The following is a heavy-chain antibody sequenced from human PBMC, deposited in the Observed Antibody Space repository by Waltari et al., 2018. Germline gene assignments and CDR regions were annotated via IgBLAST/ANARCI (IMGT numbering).Heavy chain of an antibody. J-gene: IGHJ4*02. V-gene: IGHV3-7*01. D-gene: IGHD2-2*01. Sequence: EVRLVDSGGGLVQPGGSLSPSCAASGFRLSDYWMSWVRQAPGKGLEWVATINEDGSETYYVDSVKGRFTISRDNAKNSMYLQMNSLRAEDAAVYYSATSSSWRFDYWGQGTLVTVSS. CDR2: INEDGSET. CDR3: ATSSSWRFDY. CDR1: GFRLSDYW.